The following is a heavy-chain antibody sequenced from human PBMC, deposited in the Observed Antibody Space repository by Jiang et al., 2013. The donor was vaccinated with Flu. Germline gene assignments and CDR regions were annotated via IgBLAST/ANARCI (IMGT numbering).Heavy chain of an antibody. CDR3: ARTPFYYGSGSYYSSGAFDI. J-gene: IGHJ3*02. V-gene: IGHV3-33*01. Sequence: VQLVESGGGVVQPGGSLRLSCVASGFSFSDYGMHWVRQAPGKGLEWVAAIWYDGSNKYYPDSMRGRFTISRDNPKNTLYLQMNSMRAEDTAVYYCARTPFYYGSGSYYSSGAFDIWAKGHWSPSLQ. CDR2: IWYDGSNK. D-gene: IGHD3-10*01. CDR1: GFSFSDYG.